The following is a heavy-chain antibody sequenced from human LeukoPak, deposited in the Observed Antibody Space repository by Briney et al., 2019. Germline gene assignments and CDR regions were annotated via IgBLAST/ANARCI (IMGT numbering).Heavy chain of an antibody. J-gene: IGHJ6*02. CDR3: ARDLKFFGGYYYGMDV. V-gene: IGHV4-34*01. Sequence: SETLSLTCAVYGGSFSGYYWSWIRQPPGKGLEWIGEINHSGSTNYNPSLKSRVTISVDTSKNQFSLKLSSVTAADTAVYYCARDLKFFGGYYYGMDVWGQGTTVTVSS. D-gene: IGHD3-10*01. CDR2: INHSGST. CDR1: GGSFSGYY.